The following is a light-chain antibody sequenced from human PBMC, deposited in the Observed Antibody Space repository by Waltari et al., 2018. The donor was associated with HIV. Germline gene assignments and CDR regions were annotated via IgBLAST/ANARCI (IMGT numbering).Light chain of an antibody. V-gene: IGLV2-14*01. CDR1: TNDIGLYDL. CDR2: GVN. Sequence: QSALTQPPSVSGSPGQSITISCPGDTNDIGLYDLVSWYQKYPGKAPQLIIYGVNTRPSGISNRFSGSRSGNTASLTISALHGDDEADYYCSSYTDSDTLLFGGGTKLTVL. CDR3: SSYTDSDTLL. J-gene: IGLJ2*01.